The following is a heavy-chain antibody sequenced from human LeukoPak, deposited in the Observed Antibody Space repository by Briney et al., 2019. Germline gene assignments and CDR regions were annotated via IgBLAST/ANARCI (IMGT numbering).Heavy chain of an antibody. CDR3: ARTYYDILTGYHPYFDY. CDR1: GFTFNTYT. CDR2: ITASSTAI. Sequence: GGSLRLSCAASGFTFNTYTMNWVRQAPGKGLEWVSSITASSTAIYSADSGKGRFTISRDNAKNFLYLQMNSLRAEDTAVYYCARTYYDILTGYHPYFDYSGQPILVTVSS. V-gene: IGHV3-21*01. D-gene: IGHD3-9*01. J-gene: IGHJ4*02.